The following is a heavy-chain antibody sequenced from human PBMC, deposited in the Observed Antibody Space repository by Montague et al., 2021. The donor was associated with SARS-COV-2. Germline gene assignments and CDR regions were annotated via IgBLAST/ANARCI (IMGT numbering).Heavy chain of an antibody. D-gene: IGHD3-9*01. J-gene: IGHJ4*02. CDR3: ARTLHHILTGYYSFDY. V-gene: IGHV2-70*01. CDR1: GFSLSTSGMC. Sequence: PALVKPTQTLTLTCTFSGFSLSTSGMCVSWIRQPPGKALEWLALIDWDDDKYYSTSLKTRLTISKGTSKNQVVLTMTNMDPVDTATYYCARTLHHILTGYYSFDYWGQGTLVTVSS. CDR2: IDWDDDK.